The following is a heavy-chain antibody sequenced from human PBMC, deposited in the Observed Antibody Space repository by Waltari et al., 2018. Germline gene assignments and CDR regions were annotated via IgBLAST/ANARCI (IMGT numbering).Heavy chain of an antibody. D-gene: IGHD6-19*01. CDR1: GFSPSTSGMR. V-gene: IGHV2-70*04. J-gene: IGHJ3*02. Sequence: QVTLKESGPALVKPTQTLTLTCTFSGFSPSTSGMRVSWIRQAPGKCLEWLARIDWDDDKFYRTSLETRLTISKDTSKNQVVLTMTNMDPVDTGTYYCARSPSIAVADNDAFDIWGQGTMVTVSS. CDR2: IDWDDDK. CDR3: ARSPSIAVADNDAFDI.